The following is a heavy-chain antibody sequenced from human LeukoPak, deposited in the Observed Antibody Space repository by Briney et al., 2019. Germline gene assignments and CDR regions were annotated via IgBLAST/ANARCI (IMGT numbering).Heavy chain of an antibody. Sequence: GGSLRLSCAASGFIFSSYSMSWVRQAPGMGLEWVSVITGSGGNTYYADSVKGRFTISKDNSKNTLYLQMNSLRAEDTAVYYCARGILGYCSGGSCLNYFDYWGQGTLVTVSS. CDR1: GFIFSSYS. J-gene: IGHJ4*02. CDR3: ARGILGYCSGGSCLNYFDY. V-gene: IGHV3-23*01. D-gene: IGHD2-15*01. CDR2: ITGSGGNT.